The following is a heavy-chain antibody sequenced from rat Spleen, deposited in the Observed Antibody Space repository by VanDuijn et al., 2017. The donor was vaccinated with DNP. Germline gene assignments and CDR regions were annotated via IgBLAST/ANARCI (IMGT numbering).Heavy chain of an antibody. CDR1: GFTFCNYG. CDR3: VRPDYYDGSYPHY. Sequence: EGQLVGSGGGFVPPGRSPKLSCAAPGFTFCNYGMHWIRQAPTKGLEWVASISPSGGSTYYRDSVKGRFTISRDNAKSTLYLQMYSLRSEDMATYYCVRPDYYDGSYPHYWGQGVMVTVSS. D-gene: IGHD1-12*02. CDR2: ISPSGGST. J-gene: IGHJ2*01. V-gene: IGHV5-19*01.